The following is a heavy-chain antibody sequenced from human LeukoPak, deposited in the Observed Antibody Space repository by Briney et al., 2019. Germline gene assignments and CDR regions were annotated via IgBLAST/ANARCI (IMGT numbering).Heavy chain of an antibody. CDR2: IGYSGSPI. Sequence: GGSLRLSCAGSGDSFISHTMIWVRQAPGKGLEWISYIGYSGSPICYADSVKGRFGISRDDAKTSLYLHMNSLRAEDTAFYYCAREYDSRARFDSWGQGILVTVSS. CDR1: GDSFISHT. D-gene: IGHD4-11*01. J-gene: IGHJ4*02. V-gene: IGHV3-48*01. CDR3: AREYDSRARFDS.